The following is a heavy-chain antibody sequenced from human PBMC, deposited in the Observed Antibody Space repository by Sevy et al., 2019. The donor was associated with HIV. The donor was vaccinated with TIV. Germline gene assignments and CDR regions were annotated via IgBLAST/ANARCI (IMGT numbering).Heavy chain of an antibody. J-gene: IGHJ4*02. CDR1: GFTFSDHY. CDR3: ATHAGIAAAGRVFDY. V-gene: IGHV3-72*01. D-gene: IGHD6-13*01. Sequence: GGSLRLSCVASGFTFSDHYMEWVRQAPGKGREWVGRTRNKADGYTTEYAASVKGRFTISRDESKNALYVQMNSLKAEDTAVYYCATHAGIAAAGRVFDYWGQGTLVTVSS. CDR2: TRNKADGYTT.